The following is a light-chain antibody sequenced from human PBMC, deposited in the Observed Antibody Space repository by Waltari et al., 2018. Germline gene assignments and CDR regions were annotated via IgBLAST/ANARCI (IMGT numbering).Light chain of an antibody. Sequence: DIQMTQSPSSLSASVGDTVTITCRASQGINNYLNWFQQKKSGKAPKLLIYAASTLETGVPSRFSGSGSGTEFTLTISCLQPEDFATYYCLQHDSYPPTFGGWTMVEIK. CDR3: LQHDSYPPT. V-gene: IGKV1-17*01. CDR1: QGINNY. J-gene: IGKJ4*01. CDR2: AAS.